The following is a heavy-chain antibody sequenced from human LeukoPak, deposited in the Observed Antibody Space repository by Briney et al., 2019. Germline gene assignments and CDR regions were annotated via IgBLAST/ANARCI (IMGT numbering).Heavy chain of an antibody. J-gene: IGHJ6*02. Sequence: SVKVSCKVSVYTLTELSMHWVRQAPGKGLEWMGGFDPEDGETIYAQKFQGRVTMTEDTSTDTGYLELSSLRSEDTAVYYCATDQRGAGLGFVYGSGSFNGLDVWGQGTTVTVSS. V-gene: IGHV1-24*01. D-gene: IGHD3-10*01. CDR2: FDPEDGET. CDR1: VYTLTELS. CDR3: ATDQRGAGLGFVYGSGSFNGLDV.